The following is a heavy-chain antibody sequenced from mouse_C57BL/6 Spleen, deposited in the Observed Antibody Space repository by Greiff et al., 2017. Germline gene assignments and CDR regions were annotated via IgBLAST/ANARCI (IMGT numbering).Heavy chain of an antibody. CDR2: ISYDGSK. CDR1: GYSITSGYY. V-gene: IGHV3-6*01. J-gene: IGHJ3*01. CDR3: ARKYYYGSSYGFAD. Sequence: ESGPGLVKPSQSLSLTCSVTGYSITSGYYWNWIRQFPGNQLEWMGYISYDGSKNYNPSLKNRISITRYTSKNQLFLKLNSVTTEDTATYYCARKYYYGSSYGFADWGQGTLVTASA. D-gene: IGHD1-1*01.